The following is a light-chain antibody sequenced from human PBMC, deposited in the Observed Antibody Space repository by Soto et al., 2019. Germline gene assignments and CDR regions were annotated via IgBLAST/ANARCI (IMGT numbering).Light chain of an antibody. Sequence: QSALTQPPSVSGAPGQRVTISCTGSSSNIGAGYDVPWYQQLPGTAPKLLIYGNSNRPSGVPDRFSGSKSGTSASLAITGLQAEDEADYYCQSYDSSLSGSRVFGGGTQLTVL. CDR1: SSNIGAGYD. V-gene: IGLV1-40*01. J-gene: IGLJ3*02. CDR2: GNS. CDR3: QSYDSSLSGSRV.